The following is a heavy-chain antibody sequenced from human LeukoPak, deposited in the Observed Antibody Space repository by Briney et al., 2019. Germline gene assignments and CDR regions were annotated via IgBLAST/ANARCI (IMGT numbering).Heavy chain of an antibody. D-gene: IGHD5-18*01. CDR3: AREYGYSYGWDYYYMDV. J-gene: IGHJ6*03. V-gene: IGHV4-61*02. CDR1: GGSISSSSYY. Sequence: SETLSLTCTVSGGSISSSSYYWSWIRQPAGKGLEWIGRIYTSGSTNYNPSLKSRVTISVDTSKNQFSLKLSSVTAADTAVYYCAREYGYSYGWDYYYMDVWGKGTTVTVSS. CDR2: IYTSGST.